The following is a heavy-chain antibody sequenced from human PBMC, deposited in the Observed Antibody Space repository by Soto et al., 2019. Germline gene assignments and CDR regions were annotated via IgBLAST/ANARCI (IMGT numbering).Heavy chain of an antibody. Sequence: QVQLQESGPGLVKPSETLSLTCTVSGGSISSYYWSWIRQPPGQGLEWIGYIYYSGSTNYNPSLKSRVTISADASKNQFSLKLSSVTAADTAVYYCARQGSRYSSSWYMGYYYMDVWGKGTTVTGSS. D-gene: IGHD6-13*01. J-gene: IGHJ6*03. CDR2: IYYSGST. V-gene: IGHV4-59*08. CDR3: ARQGSRYSSSWYMGYYYMDV. CDR1: GGSISSYY.